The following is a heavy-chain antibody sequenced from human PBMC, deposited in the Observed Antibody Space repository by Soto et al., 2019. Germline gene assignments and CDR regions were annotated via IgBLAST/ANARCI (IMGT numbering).Heavy chain of an antibody. D-gene: IGHD2-15*01. V-gene: IGHV4-59*01. CDR1: GGSISSYY. CDR2: IYYSGST. J-gene: IGHJ4*02. CDR3: ARSEDCRGGSCPILDY. Sequence: SETLSLTCTVSGGSISSYYWSWIRQPPGKGLEWIGYIYYSGSTNYNPSLKSRVTISVDTSKNQFSLKLSSVTAADTAVYYCARSEDCRGGSCPILDYWGQGTLVTVST.